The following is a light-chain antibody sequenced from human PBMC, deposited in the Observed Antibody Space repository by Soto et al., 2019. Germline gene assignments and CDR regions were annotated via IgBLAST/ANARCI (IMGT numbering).Light chain of an antibody. J-gene: IGKJ4*01. CDR3: QQSYSTSLN. CDR1: QTISSY. CDR2: AAS. V-gene: IGKV1-39*01. Sequence: DLQINQSPSSLSASVGDRVTITCRASQTISSYLNWYQQKPGKAPKLLIFAASSLQSGVPSRFSGSGSGTDFTLTISSLQPEDFATYYCQQSYSTSLNLGGGTQVDSK.